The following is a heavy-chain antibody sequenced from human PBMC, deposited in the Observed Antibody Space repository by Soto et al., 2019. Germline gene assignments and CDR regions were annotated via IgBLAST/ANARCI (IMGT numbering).Heavy chain of an antibody. CDR3: AKGGISSHKFDDY. CDR1: GFTFSSYA. CDR2: ISGSGGST. V-gene: IGHV3-23*01. Sequence: EVQLLESGGCLVQPGGSLRLSCAASGFTFSSYAMSWVRQAPGKGLEWVSAISGSGGSTYYADSVKGRFTISRDNSKNTLYLQMNSLRAEDTAVYYCAKGGISSHKFDDYWGQGTLVTVSS. J-gene: IGHJ4*02. D-gene: IGHD6-6*01.